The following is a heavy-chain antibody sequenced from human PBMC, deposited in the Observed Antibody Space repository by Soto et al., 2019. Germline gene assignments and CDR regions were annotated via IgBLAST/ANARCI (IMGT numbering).Heavy chain of an antibody. CDR3: ARESFYYDSSGYYSRFDY. CDR1: GGSISSGGYY. J-gene: IGHJ4*02. D-gene: IGHD3-22*01. CDR2: IYYSGST. V-gene: IGHV4-31*03. Sequence: SETLSLTCTVSGGSISSGGYYWSWIRQHPGKGLEWIGYIYYSGSTYYNPSLKSRVTISVDTSNNQFSLKLSSVTAADTAVYYCARESFYYDSSGYYSRFDYWGPGTMVTVYS.